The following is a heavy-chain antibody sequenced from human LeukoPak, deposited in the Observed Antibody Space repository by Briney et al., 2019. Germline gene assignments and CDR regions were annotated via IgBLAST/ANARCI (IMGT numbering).Heavy chain of an antibody. CDR2: ISAYNGNT. V-gene: IGHV1-18*04. CDR1: GYTFTSYG. J-gene: IGHJ3*02. CDR3: ARTIAVAGHDAFDI. D-gene: IGHD6-19*01. Sequence: ASVKVSCKASGYTFTSYGISWVRQAPGQGLEWMGWISAYNGNTNCAQKLQGRVTMTTDTSTSTAYMELRSLRSDDTAVYYCARTIAVAGHDAFDIWGQGTMVTVSS.